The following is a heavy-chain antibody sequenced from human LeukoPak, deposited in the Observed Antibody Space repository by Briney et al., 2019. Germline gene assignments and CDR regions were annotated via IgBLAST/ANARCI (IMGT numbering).Heavy chain of an antibody. V-gene: IGHV4-4*07. J-gene: IGHJ4*02. Sequence: SETLSLTCTVSGGSISSYYWSWIRQPAGKGLEWIGRIYTSGSTNYNPSLKSQVTMSVDTSKNQFSLKLSSVTAADTAVYYCARGAYDYVWGSYRLDYWGQGTLVTVSS. CDR1: GGSISSYY. CDR3: ARGAYDYVWGSYRLDY. CDR2: IYTSGST. D-gene: IGHD3-16*02.